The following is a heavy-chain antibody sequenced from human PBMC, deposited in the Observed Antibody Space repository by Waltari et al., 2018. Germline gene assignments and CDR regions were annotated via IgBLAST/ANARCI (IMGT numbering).Heavy chain of an antibody. CDR2: INAGNGNT. Sequence: QVQLVQSGAEVKKPGAAVQVSCKASGYPFISYAMHWVRQAPGQRLEWMGWINAGNGNTKYSQKFQGRVTITRDTSASTAYMELSSLRSEDTAVYYCARDDTAMVMGIGYYYGMDVWGQGTTVTVSS. CDR3: ARDDTAMVMGIGYYYGMDV. J-gene: IGHJ6*02. CDR1: GYPFISYA. V-gene: IGHV1-3*01. D-gene: IGHD5-18*01.